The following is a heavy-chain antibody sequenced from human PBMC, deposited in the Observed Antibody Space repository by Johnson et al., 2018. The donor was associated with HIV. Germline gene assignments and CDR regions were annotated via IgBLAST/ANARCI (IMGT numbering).Heavy chain of an antibody. Sequence: EVQLVESGGGLVQPGGSLRLSCAASGFSVSASYMSWLRQAPGKALEWVSVIYRGGAPDYAAAFQGRLTISRDNSNNTLHLQMESLRAEDTALYYCARDKDYGGNHDAFDIWGQGTMVTVSS. CDR2: IYRGGAP. V-gene: IGHV3-66*01. D-gene: IGHD4-23*01. J-gene: IGHJ3*02. CDR1: GFSVSASY. CDR3: ARDKDYGGNHDAFDI.